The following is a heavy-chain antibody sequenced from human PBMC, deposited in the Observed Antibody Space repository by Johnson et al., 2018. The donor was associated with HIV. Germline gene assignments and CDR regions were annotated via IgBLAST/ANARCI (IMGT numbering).Heavy chain of an antibody. D-gene: IGHD6-6*01. CDR1: GFTVSSNY. Sequence: MLLVESGGGLVQPGGSLRLSCAASGFTVSSNYMSWVRQAPGKGLEWVSVIYSGGSTYYADSVKGRFTISRDNSKNTLYLQMNSLRAEDTAVYYCASSPMRYSNSAYAFDIWGQGTMVTVSS. J-gene: IGHJ3*02. CDR2: IYSGGST. V-gene: IGHV3-66*02. CDR3: ASSPMRYSNSAYAFDI.